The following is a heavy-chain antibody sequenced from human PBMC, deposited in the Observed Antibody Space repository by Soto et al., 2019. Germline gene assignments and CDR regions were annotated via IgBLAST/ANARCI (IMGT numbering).Heavy chain of an antibody. CDR3: ARVNYEHAWNMLTPGSGTMWGHNWFDP. V-gene: IGHV4-59*01. Sequence: PSETLSLTCTVSGGSISSYYWSWIRQPPGKGLEWIGYIYYSGSTNYNPSLKSRVTISVDTSKNQFSLKLSSVTAADTAVYYCARVNYEHAWNMLTPGSGTMWGHNWFDPWGQGTLVTVSS. CDR1: GGSISSYY. D-gene: IGHD3-10*01. CDR2: IYYSGST. J-gene: IGHJ5*02.